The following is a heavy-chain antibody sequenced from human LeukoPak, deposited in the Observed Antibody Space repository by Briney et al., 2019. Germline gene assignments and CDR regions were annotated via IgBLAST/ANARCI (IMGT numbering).Heavy chain of an antibody. V-gene: IGHV4-34*01. D-gene: IGHD4-17*01. J-gene: IGHJ5*02. Sequence: PSETLSLTCAVYGGSFSGYYWSWIRQPPGKGLEWIGEINHSGSTNYNPSLKSRVTISVDTSKNQLSLKLSSVTAADTAVYYCARRPGMFKKTVTPVRRAYNWFDPWGQGTLVTVSS. CDR1: GGSFSGYY. CDR2: INHSGST. CDR3: ARRPGMFKKTVTPVRRAYNWFDP.